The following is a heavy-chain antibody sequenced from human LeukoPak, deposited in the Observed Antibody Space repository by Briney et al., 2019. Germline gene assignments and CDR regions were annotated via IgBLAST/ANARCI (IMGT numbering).Heavy chain of an antibody. CDR3: ARDASYDFWSGYDFKDNYYMDV. V-gene: IGHV3-7*03. CDR2: IKQDGSEK. D-gene: IGHD3-3*01. CDR1: GFTFSSYW. J-gene: IGHJ6*03. Sequence: PGGSLRLSCAASGFTFSSYWMSWVRQAPGKGLEWVANIKQDGSEKYYVDSVKGRFTISRDNAKNSLYLQMNSLRAEDTALYYCARDASYDFWSGYDFKDNYYMDVWGKGTTVTVSS.